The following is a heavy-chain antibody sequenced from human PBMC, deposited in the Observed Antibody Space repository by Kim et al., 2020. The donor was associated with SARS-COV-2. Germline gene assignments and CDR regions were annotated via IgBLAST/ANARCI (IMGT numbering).Heavy chain of an antibody. D-gene: IGHD5-18*01. V-gene: IGHV4-59*01. Sequence: SETLSLTCTVSGGSISSYYWSWIRQPPGKGLEWIGYIYYSGSTNYNPSLKSRVTISVDTSKNQFSLKLSSVTAADTAVYYCARAYSYGSSYYFDYCGQGTLVAVSS. CDR1: GGSISSYY. J-gene: IGHJ4*02. CDR2: IYYSGST. CDR3: ARAYSYGSSYYFDY.